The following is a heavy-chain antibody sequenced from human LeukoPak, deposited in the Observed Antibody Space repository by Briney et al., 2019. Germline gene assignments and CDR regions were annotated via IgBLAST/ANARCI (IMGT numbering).Heavy chain of an antibody. V-gene: IGHV3-33*01. CDR2: IWRGGNTK. CDR3: VGGPQDSGWVFRS. CDR1: GFDFRMSA. J-gene: IGHJ4*02. Sequence: GGSLRLSCSTSGFDFRMSAMHWVRQAPGKGLEWVAMIWRGGNTKFYVDSVKGRCNIFRDDFRSIFCLQMVSWKADDTAVYYWVGGPQDSGWVFRSGGQGPVVTVPA. D-gene: IGHD6-19*01.